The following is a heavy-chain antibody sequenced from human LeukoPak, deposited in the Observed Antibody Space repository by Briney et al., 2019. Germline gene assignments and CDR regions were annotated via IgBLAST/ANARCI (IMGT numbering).Heavy chain of an antibody. D-gene: IGHD5-18*01. CDR1: GYTFTGYF. CDR2: INPDTGGT. CDR3: ARQQITAMVPNPFDY. J-gene: IGHJ4*02. V-gene: IGHV1-2*06. Sequence: ASVKVSCKASGYTFTGYFLDWVRQAPGQGLEWMGRINPDTGGTNYAQKFQGRVTMTRDTSISTAYMELSRLRSDDTAVYYCARQQITAMVPNPFDYWGQGTLVTVSS.